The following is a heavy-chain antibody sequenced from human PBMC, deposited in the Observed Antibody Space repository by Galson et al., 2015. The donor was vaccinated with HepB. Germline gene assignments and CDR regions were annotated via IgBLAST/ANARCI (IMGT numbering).Heavy chain of an antibody. J-gene: IGHJ4*02. Sequence: SLRLSCAASGFTFSSYAMRWVRQAPGKGLEWVSAISGGGGSTYYADSVKGRFTISRDNSKNTLYLQMNSLRAEDTVVYYCAKDCDYRGKPSYFDYWGQGTLVTVSS. CDR3: AKDCDYRGKPSYFDY. CDR2: ISGGGGST. V-gene: IGHV3-23*01. CDR1: GFTFSSYA. D-gene: IGHD4-23*01.